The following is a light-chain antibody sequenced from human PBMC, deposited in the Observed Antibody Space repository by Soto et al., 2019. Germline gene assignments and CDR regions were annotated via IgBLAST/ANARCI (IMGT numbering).Light chain of an antibody. V-gene: IGKV3-20*01. J-gene: IGKJ1*01. CDR1: PSVSSNY. CDR3: QHYDISSWT. Sequence: EVVLTQSPGTLSLSPGERATLSCRASPSVSSNYLAWYQQKSGQTPRLLIYSASNRATGIPDRFSGSGSGTGFTLTISRLEPEDFAVYYCQHYDISSWTFGRGTKVDIK. CDR2: SAS.